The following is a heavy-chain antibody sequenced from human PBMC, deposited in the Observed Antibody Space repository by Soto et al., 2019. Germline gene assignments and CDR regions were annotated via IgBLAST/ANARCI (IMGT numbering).Heavy chain of an antibody. Sequence: GGSLRLSCAASGFTSSSYGMHWVRQAPGKGLEWVAVISYDGSNKYYADSVKGRFTISRDNSKNTLYLQMNSLRAEDTAVYYCARGPSSLTRFDYWGQGTLVTVSS. J-gene: IGHJ4*02. CDR1: GFTSSSYG. CDR3: ARGPSSLTRFDY. D-gene: IGHD2-2*01. CDR2: ISYDGSNK. V-gene: IGHV3-30*03.